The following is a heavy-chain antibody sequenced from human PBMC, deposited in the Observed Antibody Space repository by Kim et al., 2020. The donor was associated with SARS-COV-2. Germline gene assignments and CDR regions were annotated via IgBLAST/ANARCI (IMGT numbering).Heavy chain of an antibody. D-gene: IGHD5-12*01. CDR2: IIPLFGTA. V-gene: IGHV1-69*13. CDR3: ARESGDRVAPAKPFDY. CDR1: GGTFSRYA. J-gene: IGHJ4*02. Sequence: SVKVSCKASGGTFSRYAINWVRQAPGQGLEWMGGIIPLFGTAKYAQKFQGRVTITADESTTMAYMELSTLTSEDTAVYYCARESGDRVAPAKPFDYWGQGTLVTVSS.